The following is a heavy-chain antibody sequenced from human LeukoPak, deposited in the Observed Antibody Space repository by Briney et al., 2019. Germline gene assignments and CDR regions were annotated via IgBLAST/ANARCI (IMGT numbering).Heavy chain of an antibody. J-gene: IGHJ4*02. CDR2: ISSIGDNT. D-gene: IGHD3-10*01. V-gene: IGHV3-64D*06. CDR3: VKIPGSYSIDY. Sequence: PGGSLRLSCSASGFTFSGYAMHWVRQAPGKGLEYVSAISSIGDNTYYADSVKGRFTISRDNSKNTLYLQMSSLRREDTAVYYCVKIPGSYSIDYWGQGTLVTVSS. CDR1: GFTFSGYA.